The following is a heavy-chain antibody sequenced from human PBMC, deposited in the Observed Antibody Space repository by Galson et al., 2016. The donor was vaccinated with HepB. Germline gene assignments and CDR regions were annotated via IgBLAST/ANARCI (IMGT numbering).Heavy chain of an antibody. V-gene: IGHV2-5*02. D-gene: IGHD6-13*01. CDR3: AYTAPERTWYTDWFDP. CDR2: IYWEDDK. Sequence: PALVKPTQTLTLTCTFSGFSLSTRGVGVGWIRQPPGKALEWLALIYWEDDKRYSQSLKTRLTITKDTSKNQVVLTMTNIDPVDTATYYCAYTAPERTWYTDWFDPWGQGTLVTVSS. J-gene: IGHJ5*02. CDR1: GFSLSTRGVG.